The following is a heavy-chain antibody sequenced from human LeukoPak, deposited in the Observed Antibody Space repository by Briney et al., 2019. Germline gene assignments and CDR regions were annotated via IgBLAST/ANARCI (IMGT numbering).Heavy chain of an antibody. CDR1: GGSISSYY. V-gene: IGHV4-4*07. Sequence: PETLSLTCTVSGGSISSYYWSWIRQPAGKGLEWIGRIYTSGSTNYNPSLKSRVTMSVDTSKNQFSLKLSSVTAADTAVYYCARDSGISGMGATTDIWGQGTMVTVSS. J-gene: IGHJ3*02. CDR2: IYTSGST. D-gene: IGHD1-26*01. CDR3: ARDSGISGMGATTDI.